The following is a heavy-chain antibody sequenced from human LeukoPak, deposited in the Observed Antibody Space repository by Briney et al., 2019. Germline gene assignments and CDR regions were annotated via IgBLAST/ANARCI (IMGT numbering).Heavy chain of an antibody. CDR2: IYYSGNT. CDR1: GVSISSSNSY. Sequence: SETLSLTCTVSGVSISSSNSYWGWIRQPPGKGLEWIGSIYYSGNTYYNASLESQVSISIDTSKNQFSLRLTSVTAADTAVYYCARIAILTGYYSFDYWGQGTLVTVSS. CDR3: ARIAILTGYYSFDY. J-gene: IGHJ4*02. D-gene: IGHD3-9*01. V-gene: IGHV4-39*01.